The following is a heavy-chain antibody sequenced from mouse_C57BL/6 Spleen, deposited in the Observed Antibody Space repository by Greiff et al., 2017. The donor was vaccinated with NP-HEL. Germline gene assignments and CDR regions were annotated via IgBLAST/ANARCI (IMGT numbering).Heavy chain of an antibody. CDR1: GYTFTDYY. CDR2: INPYNGGT. Sequence: EVQLQQSGPVLVKPGASVKMSCKASGYTFTDYYMNWVKQSHGKSLEWTGVINPYNGGTSYNQKFKGKATLTVDKSSSTAYMELNSLKSEDSAVYYCARTTIICFGSSYPSYFDYWGQGTTLTVSS. D-gene: IGHD1-1*01. J-gene: IGHJ2*01. CDR3: ARTTIICFGSSYPSYFDY. V-gene: IGHV1-19*01.